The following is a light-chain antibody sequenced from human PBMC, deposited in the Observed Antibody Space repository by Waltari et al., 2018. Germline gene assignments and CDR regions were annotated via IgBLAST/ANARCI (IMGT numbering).Light chain of an antibody. V-gene: IGLV2-14*03. CDR3: SSYTSSTAVV. CDR2: DVN. Sequence: QSALTQPASVSGSPGQSITIPCTGTSSDGGGHNFVSWYQPHPGNAPKLLIYDVNTRPSGVSDRFSGSKSGNTASLTISGLQAEDEADYYCSSYTSSTAVVFGGGTQLTIL. J-gene: IGLJ2*01. CDR1: SSDGGGHNF.